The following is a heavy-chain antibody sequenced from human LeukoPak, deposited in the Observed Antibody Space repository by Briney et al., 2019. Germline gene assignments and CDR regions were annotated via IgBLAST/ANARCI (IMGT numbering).Heavy chain of an antibody. CDR1: GFTFSSYS. D-gene: IGHD3-10*01. V-gene: IGHV3-64*01. CDR2: ISSNGGST. Sequence: PGGSLRLSCAASGFTFSSYSMNWVRQAPGKGLEYVSAISSNGGSTYYANSVKGRFTISRDNSKNTLYLQMGSLRAEDMAVYYCARSLYYYGSGSGHLRRQDYWGQGTLVTVSS. J-gene: IGHJ4*02. CDR3: ARSLYYYGSGSGHLRRQDY.